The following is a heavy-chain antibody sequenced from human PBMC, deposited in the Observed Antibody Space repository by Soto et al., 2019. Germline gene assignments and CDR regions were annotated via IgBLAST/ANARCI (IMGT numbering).Heavy chain of an antibody. Sequence: QVQLVESGGGVVQTGASLRLSCSASGFTFTSFAIHWVRQAPGKGLEWVAVISENGVNKYSAESVRGRFVISRDNSKNTVELEMNSLRPEDTAIYFCARRLTKTVSALGYWGQGTFVTVSS. CDR1: GFTFTSFA. D-gene: IGHD2-8*01. CDR2: ISENGVNK. CDR3: ARRLTKTVSALGY. V-gene: IGHV3-30*09. J-gene: IGHJ4*02.